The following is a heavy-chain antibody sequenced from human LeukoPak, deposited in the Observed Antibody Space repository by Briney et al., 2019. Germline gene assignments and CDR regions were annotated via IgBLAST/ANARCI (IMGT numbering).Heavy chain of an antibody. Sequence: GGSLRLSCAASGFTFSSYWMHWVRQAPGKGLVWVSRSNSDGSITTYADSVKGRFTISRDNAKNTLYPQMNSLRAEDTAVYYCARVSITGTTFDYWGQGTLVTVSS. V-gene: IGHV3-74*01. D-gene: IGHD1/OR15-1a*01. J-gene: IGHJ4*02. CDR2: SNSDGSIT. CDR1: GFTFSSYW. CDR3: ARVSITGTTFDY.